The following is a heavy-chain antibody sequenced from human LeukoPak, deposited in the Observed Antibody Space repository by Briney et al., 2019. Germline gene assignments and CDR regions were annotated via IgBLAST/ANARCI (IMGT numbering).Heavy chain of an antibody. V-gene: IGHV3-30*02. CDR2: IRYDGSNK. J-gene: IGHJ5*02. D-gene: IGHD2-2*01. Sequence: GGSLRLSCAASGFTFSSYAMSWVRQAPGKGLEWVAFIRYDGSNKYYADSVKGRFTISRDNSKNTLYLQMNSLRAEDTAVYYCAKDFPASLDGEGQWFDPWGQGTLVTVSS. CDR1: GFTFSSYA. CDR3: AKDFPASLDGEGQWFDP.